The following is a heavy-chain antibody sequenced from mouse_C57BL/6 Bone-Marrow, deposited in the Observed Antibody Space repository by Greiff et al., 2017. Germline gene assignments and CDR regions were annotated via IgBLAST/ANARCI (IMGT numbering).Heavy chain of an antibody. D-gene: IGHD2-4*01. CDR1: GFTFSSYA. J-gene: IGHJ2*01. CDR2: ISSGGDYI. V-gene: IGHV5-9-1*02. CDR3: TRKGGFYDYDGVDY. Sequence: EVKLVESGEGLVKPGGSLKLSCAASGFTFSSYAMSWVRQTPEKRLEWVAYISSGGDYIYYADTVKGRFTISRDNARNTLYLQMSSLKSEDTAMYHCTRKGGFYDYDGVDYWGQGTTLTVSS.